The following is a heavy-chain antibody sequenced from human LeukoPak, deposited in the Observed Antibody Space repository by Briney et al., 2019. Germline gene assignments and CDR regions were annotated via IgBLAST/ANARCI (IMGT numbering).Heavy chain of an antibody. D-gene: IGHD5-18*01. Sequence: ASVRVSCKASGYTFTGYYMHWVRRAPGQGLEWMGWINPNSGGTNYAQKFQGRVTMTRDTSISTAYMELSRLRSDDTAVYYCARCGYSYGYGGVIDYWGQGTLVTVSS. V-gene: IGHV1-2*02. J-gene: IGHJ4*02. CDR1: GYTFTGYY. CDR2: INPNSGGT. CDR3: ARCGYSYGYGGVIDY.